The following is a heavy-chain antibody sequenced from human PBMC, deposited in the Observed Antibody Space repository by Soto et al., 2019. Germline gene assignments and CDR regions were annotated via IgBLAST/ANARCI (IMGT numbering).Heavy chain of an antibody. D-gene: IGHD3-10*01. J-gene: IGHJ5*02. CDR3: ARGVGSGTYYNQYNWFDP. V-gene: IGHV1-18*01. CDR1: GYTFTNYG. Sequence: QVQLVQSGAEVKKPGASEKVSCKASGYTFTNYGISWVRQAPGQGLEWMGWINTYNGNTNHAQKLQGRVTMTTDTSTSTAYMELRSLRSDDTAVYYCARGVGSGTYYNQYNWFDPWGQGTLVTVSS. CDR2: INTYNGNT.